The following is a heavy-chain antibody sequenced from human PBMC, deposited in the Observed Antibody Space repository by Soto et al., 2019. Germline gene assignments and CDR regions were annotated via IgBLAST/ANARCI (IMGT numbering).Heavy chain of an antibody. CDR1: GYIFTGYY. CDR2: INPNSGDT. D-gene: IGHD6-19*01. CDR3: ATSRISIAVAGETEYYFDY. J-gene: IGHJ4*02. V-gene: IGHV1-2*04. Sequence: ASVQVSCKSSGYIFTGYYMHWVRQAPGQGLEWMGWINPNSGDTNYTQKFQGWVTVTRDTSISTAYMELSRLRSDDTAVYYCATSRISIAVAGETEYYFDYWGQGTLVTAPQ.